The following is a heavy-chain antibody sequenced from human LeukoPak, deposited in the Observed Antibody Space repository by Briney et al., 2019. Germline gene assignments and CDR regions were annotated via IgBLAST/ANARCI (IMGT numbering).Heavy chain of an antibody. J-gene: IGHJ4*02. CDR3: ARDRRFGGYFYY. Sequence: PGGSLRLSCAASGFSFSSYSMNWVRQAPGKGLEWVSSISSSSSYIYYVDSVKGRFTISRDNAKNSLYLQMNSLRAEDTAVYYCARDRRFGGYFYYWGQGTLVTVSS. CDR1: GFSFSSYS. V-gene: IGHV3-21*04. D-gene: IGHD3-16*01. CDR2: ISSSSSYI.